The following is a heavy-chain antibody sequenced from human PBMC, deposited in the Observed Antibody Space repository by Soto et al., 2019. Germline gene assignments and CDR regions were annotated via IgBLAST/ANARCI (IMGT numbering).Heavy chain of an antibody. V-gene: IGHV3-21*02. Sequence: EVQLVESGGSLVKPGGSLRLSCAASGFTFSSYTMNWVRQAPGKGLEWVSSISSSSGYIHYADSGKGRFTISRDNAKNSLCLQFNSLRAEDTAVYYCARGGLHSYYFYYMDVWGKGTTVTVSS. CDR1: GFTFSSYT. J-gene: IGHJ6*03. CDR2: ISSSSGYI. CDR3: ARGGLHSYYFYYMDV.